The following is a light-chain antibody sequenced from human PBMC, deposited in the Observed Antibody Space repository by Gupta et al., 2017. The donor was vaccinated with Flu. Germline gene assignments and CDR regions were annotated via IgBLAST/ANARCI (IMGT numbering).Light chain of an antibody. J-gene: IGKJ5*01. CDR2: DAS. CDR1: QSINNY. V-gene: IGKV3-11*01. CDR3: QQRIDGPPDVT. Sequence: IVLTQSPATLSLSPGERATLSCRASQSINNYLVWYQHKPGQAPRLLVYDASNRATGIPDRFSGSGAGTDFTLTTNSREPEDFAVYYCQQRIDGPPDVTFGQGTRLEIK.